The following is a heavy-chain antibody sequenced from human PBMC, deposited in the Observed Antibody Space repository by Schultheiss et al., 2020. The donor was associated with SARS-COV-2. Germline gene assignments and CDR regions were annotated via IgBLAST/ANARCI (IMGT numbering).Heavy chain of an antibody. CDR3: ARGGAYSGSYRPIDY. J-gene: IGHJ4*02. CDR2: IYTSGST. D-gene: IGHD1-26*01. Sequence: SQTLSLTCTVSGGSISSYYWSWIRQPAGKGLEWIGRIYTSGSTNYNPSLKSRVTMSVDTSKNQFSLKLSSVTAADTAVYYCARGGAYSGSYRPIDYWGQGTLVTVSS. CDR1: GGSISSYY. V-gene: IGHV4-4*07.